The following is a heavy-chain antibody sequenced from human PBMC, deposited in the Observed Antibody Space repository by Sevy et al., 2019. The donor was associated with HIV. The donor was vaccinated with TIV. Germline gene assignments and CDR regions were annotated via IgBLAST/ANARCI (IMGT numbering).Heavy chain of an antibody. CDR1: GYTFSSYG. CDR2: ISGYNGNT. CDR3: ARAGYLNWFDP. J-gene: IGHJ5*02. D-gene: IGHD6-19*01. Sequence: ASVKVSCKASGYTFSSYGISWVRQAPGQGLEWMGWISGYNGNTNFAQKLQGRVTMTTDTSRGTAYMEVRSRRPDDTAGYYWARAGYLNWFDPWGQGTLVTVSS. V-gene: IGHV1-18*01.